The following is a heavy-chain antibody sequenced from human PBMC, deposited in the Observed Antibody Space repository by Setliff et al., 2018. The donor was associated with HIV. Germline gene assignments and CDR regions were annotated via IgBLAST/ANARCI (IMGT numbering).Heavy chain of an antibody. D-gene: IGHD2-2*01. J-gene: IGHJ4*02. V-gene: IGHV1-46*01. CDR3: AREGSFVPAAPLGNGNRILDF. Sequence: ASVKVSCKASGYTFTSYYMHWVRQAPGQGLEWMGIINPSGGSTSHAQKFQGRVNMNRDTSTSTVHMEVSSLRSEDTAVYYCAREGSFVPAAPLGNGNRILDFWGQGTLVTVSS. CDR1: GYTFTSYY. CDR2: INPSGGST.